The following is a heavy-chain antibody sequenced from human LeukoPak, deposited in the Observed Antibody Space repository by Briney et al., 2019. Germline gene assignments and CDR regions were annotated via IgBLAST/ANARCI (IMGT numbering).Heavy chain of an antibody. CDR1: GHTFTNYY. CDR3: ARGDGYNWFAY. CDR2: ISPSGDRT. D-gene: IGHD5-24*01. J-gene: IGHJ5*01. Sequence: SVTVSFKASGHTFTNYYMHWVRQAPGQGHEWMGMISPSGDRTTYAQRFQGRVTMTRDTSTSTLYMDLSSLRSDDTAVFYCARGDGYNWFAYWGQGTLVTVSS. V-gene: IGHV1-46*01.